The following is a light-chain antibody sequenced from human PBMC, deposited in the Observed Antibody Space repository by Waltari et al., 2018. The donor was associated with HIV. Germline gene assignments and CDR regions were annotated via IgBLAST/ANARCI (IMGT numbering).Light chain of an antibody. J-gene: IGLJ2*01. CDR1: SSGVGNYNL. Sequence: QSALTQPASVSGSPGQSITLSCTETSSGVGNYNLVSWYQNYGGKAPKLLIYEVTKRASGMSSRFSGSRSGDTASLTFSYLQAEDDATSYCCSYGSGATFVVFGGGTRVTV. V-gene: IGLV2-23*02. CDR3: CSYGSGATFVV. CDR2: EVT.